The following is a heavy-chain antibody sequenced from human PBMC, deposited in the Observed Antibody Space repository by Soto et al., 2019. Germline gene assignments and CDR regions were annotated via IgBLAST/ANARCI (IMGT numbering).Heavy chain of an antibody. J-gene: IGHJ6*02. D-gene: IGHD2-15*01. CDR3: ASTIGYCSGRSCYLDYYSYGMDV. CDR1: GYSFTSYW. V-gene: IGHV5-10-1*01. Sequence: GESLKISCKGSGYSFTSYWISWVRQMPGKGLEWMGRIDPSDSYTNYSPSFQGHVTISADKSISTAYLQWSSLKSSDTAMYYCASTIGYCSGRSCYLDYYSYGMDVWGQGTTVTVSS. CDR2: IDPSDSYT.